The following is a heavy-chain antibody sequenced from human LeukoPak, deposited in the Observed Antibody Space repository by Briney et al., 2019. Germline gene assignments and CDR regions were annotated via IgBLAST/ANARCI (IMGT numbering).Heavy chain of an antibody. V-gene: IGHV3-30-3*01. CDR1: GFTFSSYA. Sequence: GGSLRLSCAASGFTFSSYAMHWVRQAPGKGLEWVAVISYDGSNKYCADSVKGRFTISRDNSKNTLYLQMNSLRAEDTAVYYCARAESSGYPAPGAFDIWGQGTMVTVSS. CDR2: ISYDGSNK. D-gene: IGHD3-22*01. CDR3: ARAESSGYPAPGAFDI. J-gene: IGHJ3*02.